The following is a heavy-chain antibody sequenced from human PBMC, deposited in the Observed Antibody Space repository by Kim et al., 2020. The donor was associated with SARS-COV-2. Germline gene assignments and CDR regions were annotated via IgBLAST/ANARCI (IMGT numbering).Heavy chain of an antibody. CDR3: TRGPALGGSWNGHSDY. CDR2: IHDSGST. V-gene: IGHV4-31*03. CDR1: GCSISSGCYY. Sequence: SETLSLTCTVSGCSISSGCYYWSWIRQHQGKGLEWIVFIHDSGSTYYNSSLKSRVTISVDTAKNQFSLKLSSVTAADTAVYYCTRGPALGGSWNGHSDYWGQGTLVTVSS. J-gene: IGHJ4*02. D-gene: IGHD1-1*01.